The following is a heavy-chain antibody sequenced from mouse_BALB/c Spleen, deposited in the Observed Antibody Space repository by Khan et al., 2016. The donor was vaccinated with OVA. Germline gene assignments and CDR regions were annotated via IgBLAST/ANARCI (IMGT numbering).Heavy chain of an antibody. CDR2: IWAGGST. CDR1: GFSLTSYG. D-gene: IGHD2-1*01. J-gene: IGHJ1*01. V-gene: IGHV2-9*02. CDR3: ARNFGNYVEYFDV. Sequence: QVQLKESGPDLVAPSQSLSITCTVSGFSLTSYGVHWVRQPPGKGLEWLGVIWAGGSTNYNSALMSRLSISKDNSKSQVFLKMNSLQIDDTAMYYWARNFGNYVEYFDVWGAGTTVTVSS.